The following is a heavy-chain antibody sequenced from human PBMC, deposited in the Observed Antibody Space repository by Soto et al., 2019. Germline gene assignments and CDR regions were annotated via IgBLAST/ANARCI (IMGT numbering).Heavy chain of an antibody. Sequence: SETLSLTCAVYGGSFSGYYWSWIRQPPGKGLEWIGEINHSGSTNYNPSLKSRVTISVDTSKNQFSLKLSSVTAADTDVYYCARGTIAAAGRIFDYWGQGTLVTVSS. CDR3: ARGTIAAAGRIFDY. CDR2: INHSGST. D-gene: IGHD6-13*01. CDR1: GGSFSGYY. V-gene: IGHV4-34*01. J-gene: IGHJ4*02.